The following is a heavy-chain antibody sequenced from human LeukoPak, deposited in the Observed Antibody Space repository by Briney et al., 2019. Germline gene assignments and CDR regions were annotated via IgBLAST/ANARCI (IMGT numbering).Heavy chain of an antibody. D-gene: IGHD6-19*01. CDR1: GFTFSSYS. Sequence: PGGSLRLSCAASGFTFSSYSMNWVRQAPGKGLEWVSGISWNSGSIGYADSVKGRFTISRDNAKNSLYLQMNSLRAEDMALYYCAKTYSSGWADAFDIWGQGTMVTVSS. CDR3: AKTYSSGWADAFDI. V-gene: IGHV3-9*03. CDR2: ISWNSGSI. J-gene: IGHJ3*02.